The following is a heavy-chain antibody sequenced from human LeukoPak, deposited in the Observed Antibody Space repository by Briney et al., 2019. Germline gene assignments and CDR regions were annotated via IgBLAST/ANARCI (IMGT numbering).Heavy chain of an antibody. CDR3: AREQRLAMDRNSDY. CDR1: GGTFSSYA. D-gene: IGHD5-18*01. J-gene: IGHJ4*02. Sequence: EASVKVSCKASGGTFSSYAISWVRQAPGQGLEWMGRINPNSGGTNYAQKFQGRVTMTRDTSISTAYMELSRLRSDDTAVYYCAREQRLAMDRNSDYWGQGTLVTVSS. CDR2: INPNSGGT. V-gene: IGHV1-2*06.